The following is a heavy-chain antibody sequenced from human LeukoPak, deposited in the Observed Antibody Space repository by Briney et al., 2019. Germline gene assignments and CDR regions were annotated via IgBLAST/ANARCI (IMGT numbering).Heavy chain of an antibody. CDR3: ARHQQTKYYYGSGNWMGFDY. CDR2: ISSSGSTI. CDR1: GFTFSSYS. V-gene: IGHV3-48*04. J-gene: IGHJ4*02. D-gene: IGHD3-10*01. Sequence: PGGSLRLSCAASGFTFSSYSMNWVRQVPGKGLEWVSYISSSGSTIYYADSVKGRFTISRDNAKNSLYLQMNSLRAEDTAVYYCARHQQTKYYYGSGNWMGFDYWGQGTLVTVSS.